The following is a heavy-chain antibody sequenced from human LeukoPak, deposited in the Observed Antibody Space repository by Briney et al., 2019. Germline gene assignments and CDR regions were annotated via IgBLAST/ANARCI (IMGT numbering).Heavy chain of an antibody. Sequence: SETLSLTCTVSGGSISSYYRSWIRQPPGKGLEWIGYVYYSGSTYYNPSLKSRVTISVDTSKKQFSLKLTSVTTADTAVYYCARGQDLRGSPTIYPFDYWGQGTLVTVSS. V-gene: IGHV4-59*01. J-gene: IGHJ4*02. CDR1: GGSISSYY. CDR3: ARGQDLRGSPTIYPFDY. D-gene: IGHD3-9*01. CDR2: VYYSGST.